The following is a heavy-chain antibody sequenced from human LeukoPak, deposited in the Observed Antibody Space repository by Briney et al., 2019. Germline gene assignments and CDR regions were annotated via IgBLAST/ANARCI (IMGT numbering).Heavy chain of an antibody. Sequence: GASVKVSCKASGGTFSSYAISWVRQAPGQGLEWMGRIIPILGIANYAQKFQGRVTITADKSTSTAYMELSSLRSEDTAVYYCARDGVAVAGAYYFDYWGQGTLVTVSS. V-gene: IGHV1-69*04. J-gene: IGHJ4*02. CDR1: GGTFSSYA. CDR3: ARDGVAVAGAYYFDY. CDR2: IIPILGIA. D-gene: IGHD6-19*01.